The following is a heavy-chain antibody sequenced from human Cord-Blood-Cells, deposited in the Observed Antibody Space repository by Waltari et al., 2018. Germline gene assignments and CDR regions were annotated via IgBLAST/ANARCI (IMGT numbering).Heavy chain of an antibody. CDR2: INHSGST. V-gene: IGHV4-34*01. D-gene: IGHD3-10*01. Sequence: QVQLQQWGAGLLKPSETLSLTCAVYGGSFSGYYWSWIRQPPGKGLEWIGEINHSGSTNDNPSLKSRVTISVDTSKNQFSLKLSSVTAADTAVYYCARVQSGYFDYWGQGTLVTVSS. CDR1: GGSFSGYY. J-gene: IGHJ4*02. CDR3: ARVQSGYFDY.